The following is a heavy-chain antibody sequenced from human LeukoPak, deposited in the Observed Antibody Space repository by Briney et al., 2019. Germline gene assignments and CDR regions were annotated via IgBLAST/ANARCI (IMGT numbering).Heavy chain of an antibody. CDR1: GFTFSDYY. D-gene: IGHD2-21*02. CDR3: ARLAYCGGDCYFEGPTNY. Sequence: GESLRLSCAASGFTFSDYYMSWIRQAPGKGLEWVSYISSSGSTIYYADSVKGRFTISRDNAKNSLYLQMNSLRADDTAVYYCARLAYCGGDCYFEGPTNYWGQGTLVTVSS. V-gene: IGHV3-11*01. J-gene: IGHJ4*02. CDR2: ISSSGSTI.